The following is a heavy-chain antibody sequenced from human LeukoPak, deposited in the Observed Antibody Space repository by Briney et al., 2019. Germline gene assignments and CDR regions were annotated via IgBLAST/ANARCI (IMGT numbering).Heavy chain of an antibody. CDR1: GFTFTSSA. CDR2: TVVGSGNT. J-gene: IGHJ1*01. D-gene: IGHD3-22*01. Sequence: SVKVSCKASGFTFTSSAVQWVRQARGQRLEWIGWTVVGSGNTNYAQKFQERVTITRDMSTSTAYMELSSLRSEDTAVYYCAAVPLNYYDSSGYARYFQHWGQGTLVTVSS. V-gene: IGHV1-58*01. CDR3: AAVPLNYYDSSGYARYFQH.